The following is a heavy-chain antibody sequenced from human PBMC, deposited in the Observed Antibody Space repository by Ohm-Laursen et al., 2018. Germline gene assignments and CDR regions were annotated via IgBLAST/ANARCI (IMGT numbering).Heavy chain of an antibody. J-gene: IGHJ6*02. V-gene: IGHV5-51*01. CDR1: GYIVTSHW. Sequence: GESLRISCKCSGYIVTSHWFAWARQMPGQGLEWMGFVHPATSDTRYSPSFQGQVTISADTSISTAYLQWSTLEASDTAIYYCASSSPEYATTWYMWGQGTSVTVSS. D-gene: IGHD6-13*01. CDR3: ASSSPEYATTWYM. CDR2: VHPATSDT.